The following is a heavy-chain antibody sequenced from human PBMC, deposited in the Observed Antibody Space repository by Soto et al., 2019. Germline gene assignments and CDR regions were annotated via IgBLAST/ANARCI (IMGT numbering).Heavy chain of an antibody. CDR3: ARVSGDGYNFDY. CDR1: GGSISSYY. Sequence: SATLSLTCTVSGGSISSYYWSWIRQPPGKGLGWIGYIYFSGSTNYNPSLKSRVTISVDTSKNQFSLKLSSVTAADTAVYYCARVSGDGYNFDYWGQGTLVTVSS. CDR2: IYFSGST. J-gene: IGHJ4*02. V-gene: IGHV4-59*01. D-gene: IGHD5-12*01.